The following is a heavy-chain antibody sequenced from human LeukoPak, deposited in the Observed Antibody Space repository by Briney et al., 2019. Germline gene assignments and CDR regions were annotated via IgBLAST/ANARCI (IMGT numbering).Heavy chain of an antibody. J-gene: IGHJ4*02. CDR1: GFTFSSYA. CDR3: ARLWQIDY. Sequence: PGGSLRLSCAASGFTFSSYAMSWVRQAPGKGLEWVANIKQDGSEKYYVDSVKGRFTISRDNAKNSVYLQMNSLRVEDTAVYYCARLWQIDYWGQGTLVTVSS. CDR2: IKQDGSEK. V-gene: IGHV3-7*01. D-gene: IGHD2-21*01.